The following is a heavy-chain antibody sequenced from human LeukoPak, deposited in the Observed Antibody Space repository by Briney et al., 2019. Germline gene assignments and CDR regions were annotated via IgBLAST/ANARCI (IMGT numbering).Heavy chain of an antibody. V-gene: IGHV3-30*02. CDR3: AKEAEMATIWAFDY. D-gene: IGHD5-24*01. CDR2: IRYDGSNK. CDR1: GFTFSSYG. J-gene: IGHJ4*02. Sequence: GGSLRLSCAASGFTFSSYGMHWVRQAPGKGLEWVAFIRYDGSNKYYADSVKGRFTISRDNSKNTLYLQMNSLRAEDTAVYYCAKEAEMATIWAFDYWGQGTLVTVSS.